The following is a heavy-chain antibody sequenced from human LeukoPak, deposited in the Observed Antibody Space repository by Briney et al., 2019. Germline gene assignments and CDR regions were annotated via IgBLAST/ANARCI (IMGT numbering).Heavy chain of an antibody. CDR1: GFTFSSYG. J-gene: IGHJ1*01. Sequence: GGSLRLSCAASGFTFSSYGMHWVRQAPGKGLEWVAFIRYDGSNKYYADSVKGRFTISRDNSKNTLYLQMNSLRAEDTAVYYCAKGGSQYYYDSSGYFFFQHWGQGTLVTVSS. V-gene: IGHV3-30*02. CDR3: AKGGSQYYYDSSGYFFFQH. D-gene: IGHD3-22*01. CDR2: IRYDGSNK.